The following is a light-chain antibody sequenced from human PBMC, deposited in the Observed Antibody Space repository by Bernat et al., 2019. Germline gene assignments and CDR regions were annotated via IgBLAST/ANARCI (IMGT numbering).Light chain of an antibody. Sequence: IVMTQSPPSLSVSPGVSATLFCRATENINTGLAWYHHRPGQAPRLLISAASTRATGIPDRFSASGSGTEFTITINSLQSEDFGIYYCQQYNAWPLTFGKGTKLE. CDR2: AAS. J-gene: IGKJ2*01. V-gene: IGKV3-15*01. CDR1: ENINTG. CDR3: QQYNAWPLT.